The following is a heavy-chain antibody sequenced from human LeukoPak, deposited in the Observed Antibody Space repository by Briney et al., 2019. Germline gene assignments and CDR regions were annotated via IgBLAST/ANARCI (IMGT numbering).Heavy chain of an antibody. Sequence: SETLSLTCTVSGGSISSYYWSWIRQPAGKGLEWIGRIYTSGSTNYNPSLKSRVTMSVDTSKNQLSLKLSSVTAADTAVYYCAREFKNYYGSGRIGYYYYYMDVWGKGTTVTISS. CDR2: IYTSGST. J-gene: IGHJ6*03. CDR1: GGSISSYY. V-gene: IGHV4-4*07. D-gene: IGHD3-10*01. CDR3: AREFKNYYGSGRIGYYYYYMDV.